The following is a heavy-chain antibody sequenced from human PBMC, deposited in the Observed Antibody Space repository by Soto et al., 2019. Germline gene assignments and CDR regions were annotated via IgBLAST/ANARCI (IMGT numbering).Heavy chain of an antibody. CDR2: IYYSGST. CDR1: GGSISSGGYY. D-gene: IGHD3-10*01. Sequence: PSETLSLTCTVSGGSISSGGYYWSWIRQHPGKGLEWIGYIYYSGSTYYNPSLKSRVTISVDTSKNQFSLKLSSVTAADTAVYYCAREYRLGEDNWLDPWGQGTLVTLSS. J-gene: IGHJ5*02. CDR3: AREYRLGEDNWLDP. V-gene: IGHV4-31*03.